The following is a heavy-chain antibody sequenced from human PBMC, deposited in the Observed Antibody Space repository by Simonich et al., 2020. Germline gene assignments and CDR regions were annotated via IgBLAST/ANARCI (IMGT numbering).Heavy chain of an antibody. CDR3: ARGALTGDYYYMDV. CDR2: INPNSGGT. CDR1: GYTFTGYY. J-gene: IGHJ6*03. V-gene: IGHV1-2*02. D-gene: IGHD7-27*01. Sequence: QVQLVQSGAEVKKPGASVKVSCKASGYTFTGYYMHWVRPAPGQGREGMGWINPNSGGTKDAQKVKGRGTMTRDTSISTSYMELSRLRSDDTAVYYCARGALTGDYYYMDVWGKGTTVTVSS.